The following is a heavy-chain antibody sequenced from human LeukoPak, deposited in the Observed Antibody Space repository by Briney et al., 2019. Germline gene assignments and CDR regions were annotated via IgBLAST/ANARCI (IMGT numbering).Heavy chain of an antibody. D-gene: IGHD3-10*01. Sequence: ASVKVSCKASGYTFTGYYMHWVRQAPGQGLEWMGWINPNSGGTNYAQKFQGRVPMTSDTSISTAYMELSRLRSDDTAVYYCARDYNFDYYGSGHAGYYYGMDVWGQGTTVTVSS. J-gene: IGHJ6*02. V-gene: IGHV1-2*02. CDR1: GYTFTGYY. CDR2: INPNSGGT. CDR3: ARDYNFDYYGSGHAGYYYGMDV.